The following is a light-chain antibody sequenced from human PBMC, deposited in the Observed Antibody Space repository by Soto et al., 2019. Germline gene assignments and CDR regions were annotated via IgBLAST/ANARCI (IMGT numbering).Light chain of an antibody. V-gene: IGKV3D-20*02. CDR1: QSVSSSQ. Sequence: ILLTQSPGTLSLSAGGLAILSCRACQSVSSSQLAWYQQKPGQAPRLLIHGASSRATGIPDRFSGSGSGTDFTLTISSLEPEDFAVYYCQQRRNWPPLTFGGGTKVDI. J-gene: IGKJ4*01. CDR2: GAS. CDR3: QQRRNWPPLT.